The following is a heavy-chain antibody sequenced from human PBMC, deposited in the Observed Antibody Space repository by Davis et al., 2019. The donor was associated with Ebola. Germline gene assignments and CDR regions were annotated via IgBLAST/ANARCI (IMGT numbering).Heavy chain of an antibody. V-gene: IGHV4-39*01. CDR1: GASISSRSYY. CDR3: ARPWYSGTYYDAYDI. CDR2: FSYGDNT. D-gene: IGHD1-26*01. Sequence: SETLSLTRTVSGASISSRSYYWGWIRQPPGKGLEWVGSFSYGDNTHYYNPSLRSRVTISVDTSRNQFSLKLSSATAADTAVYYCARPWYSGTYYDAYDIWGQGTMVAVSS. J-gene: IGHJ3*02.